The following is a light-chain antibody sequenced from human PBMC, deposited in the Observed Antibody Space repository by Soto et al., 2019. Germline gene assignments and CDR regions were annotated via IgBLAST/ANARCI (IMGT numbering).Light chain of an antibody. J-gene: IGLJ1*01. CDR2: EVS. CDR3: SSYTGSSTPYV. Sequence: QSVLTQPASVSGSPGQSITISCTGTSXDVGGYNYVSWYQQHPGKAPKLMIYEVSHRPSGVSNRFSGSKSGNTASLTISGLQAEDEADYYCSSYTGSSTPYVFGTGTKVTVL. CDR1: SXDVGGYNY. V-gene: IGLV2-14*01.